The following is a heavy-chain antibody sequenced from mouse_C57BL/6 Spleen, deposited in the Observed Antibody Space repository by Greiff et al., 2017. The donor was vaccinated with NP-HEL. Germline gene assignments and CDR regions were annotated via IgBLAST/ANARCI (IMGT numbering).Heavy chain of an antibody. D-gene: IGHD1-1*01. CDR3: ARRPIYGSSYWYFDV. Sequence: EVNLVESGGGLVMPGGSLKLSCAASGFTFSSYAMSWVRQTPEKRLEWVATISDGGSYTYYPDNVKGRFTISRDNAKNNLYLQMSHLKSEDTAMYYCARRPIYGSSYWYFDVWGTGTTVTVSS. J-gene: IGHJ1*03. V-gene: IGHV5-4*03. CDR2: ISDGGSYT. CDR1: GFTFSSYA.